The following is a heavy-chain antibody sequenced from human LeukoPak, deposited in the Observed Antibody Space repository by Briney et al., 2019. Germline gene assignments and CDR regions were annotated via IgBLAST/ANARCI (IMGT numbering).Heavy chain of an antibody. D-gene: IGHD2-15*01. V-gene: IGHV1-18*01. CDR2: ISPYNGNT. J-gene: IGHJ6*02. CDR3: ARDLDIVVVAAAVRHYGLDV. Sequence: ASVKVSCKASVYTFTNYGISWVRQAPGQGLEWMGWISPYNGNTNYAQKFQGRVTMTTDTSTTTAYMELRSLRSDDTAVYYCARDLDIVVVAAAVRHYGLDVWGQGTTVTVSS. CDR1: VYTFTNYG.